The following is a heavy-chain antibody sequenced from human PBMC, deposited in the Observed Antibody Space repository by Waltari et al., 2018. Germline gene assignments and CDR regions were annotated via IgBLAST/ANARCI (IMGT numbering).Heavy chain of an antibody. D-gene: IGHD3-16*01. Sequence: QVQLQQWGAGLLKPSETLSLTCAVYGGSFSGYYWSWIRQPPGKGLEWIGEINHSGSTNYNPSLKSRVPISVDTSKNQFSLKLSSVTAADTAVYYCARGGRGLRFDPWGQGTLVTVSS. CDR2: INHSGST. V-gene: IGHV4-34*01. CDR3: ARGGRGLRFDP. J-gene: IGHJ5*02. CDR1: GGSFSGYY.